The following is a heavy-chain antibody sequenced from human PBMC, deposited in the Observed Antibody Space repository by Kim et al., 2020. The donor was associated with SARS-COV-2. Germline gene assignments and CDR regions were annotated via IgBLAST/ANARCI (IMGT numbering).Heavy chain of an antibody. CDR3: ATRGDGSGPLSGMDV. J-gene: IGHJ6*02. Sequence: GGSLRLSCAASGFTVSSNYMSWVRQAPGKGLEWVSVIYSGGSTYYADSVKGRFTISRDNSKNTLYLQMNSLRAEDTAVYYCATRGDGSGPLSGMDVWGQGTTVTVSS. D-gene: IGHD3-10*01. V-gene: IGHV3-66*01. CDR2: IYSGGST. CDR1: GFTVSSNY.